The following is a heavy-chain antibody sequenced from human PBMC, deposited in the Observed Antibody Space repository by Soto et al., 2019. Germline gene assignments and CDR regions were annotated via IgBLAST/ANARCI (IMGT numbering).Heavy chain of an antibody. CDR3: ARDKVAGTAFPDY. CDR1: GFTFSSYS. CDR2: ISSSSSYI. Sequence: GGSLRLSCAASGFTFSSYSMNWVRQAPGKGLEWVSSISSSSSYIYYADSVKGRFTISRDNAKNSLYLQMNSLRAEDTAVYYCARDKVAGTAFPDYWGQGTLVTVSS. J-gene: IGHJ4*02. D-gene: IGHD6-19*01. V-gene: IGHV3-21*01.